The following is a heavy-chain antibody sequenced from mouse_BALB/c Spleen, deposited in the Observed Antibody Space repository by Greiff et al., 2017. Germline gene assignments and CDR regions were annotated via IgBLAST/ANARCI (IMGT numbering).Heavy chain of an antibody. V-gene: IGHV5-6-2*01. CDR3: ARHRDYTSWFAY. D-gene: IGHD2-4*01. Sequence: EVMLVESGGGLVKLGGSLKLSCAASGFTFSSYYMSWVRQTPEKRLELVAAINSNGGSTYYPDTVKGRFTISRDNAKNTLYLQMSSLKSEDTALYYCARHRDYTSWFAYWGQGTLVTVSA. CDR2: INSNGGST. J-gene: IGHJ3*01. CDR1: GFTFSSYY.